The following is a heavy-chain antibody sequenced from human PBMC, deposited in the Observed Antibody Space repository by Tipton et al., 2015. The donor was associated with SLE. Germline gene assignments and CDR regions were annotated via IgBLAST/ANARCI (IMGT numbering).Heavy chain of an antibody. J-gene: IGHJ6*02. CDR2: ITDNGDDT. CDR1: GFTFSDYA. V-gene: IGHV3-23*01. CDR3: AKRGLGSLYYGMDV. D-gene: IGHD3-16*01. Sequence: SGFTFSDYAMSWIRQAPGKGLEWVSAITDNGDDTYYVDSVRSRFTISRDNSKTTLYLQMSYLRAEDTAVYYCAKRGLGSLYYGMDVWGQGTTVTVSS.